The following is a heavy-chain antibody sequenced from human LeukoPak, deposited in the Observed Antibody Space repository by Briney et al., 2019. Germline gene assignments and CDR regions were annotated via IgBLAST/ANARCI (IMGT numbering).Heavy chain of an antibody. V-gene: IGHV3-30*18. J-gene: IGHJ4*02. CDR3: AKDWNYGDYLYYFDY. CDR1: GFTFSSYG. CDR2: IPYDGSNK. Sequence: GGSLRLSCAASGFTFSSYGMHWVRQAPGKGLEWVAVIPYDGSNKYYADSVKGRFTISRDNSKNTLYLQMNSLRAEDTAVYYCAKDWNYGDYLYYFDYWGQGTLVTVSS. D-gene: IGHD4-17*01.